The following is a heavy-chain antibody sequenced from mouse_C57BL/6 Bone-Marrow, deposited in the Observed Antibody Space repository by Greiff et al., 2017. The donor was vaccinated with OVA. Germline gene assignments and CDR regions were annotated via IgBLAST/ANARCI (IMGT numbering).Heavy chain of an antibody. CDR3: AREGIYGSPWFAY. D-gene: IGHD2-2*01. CDR2: ISYDGRN. J-gene: IGHJ3*01. Sequence: EVQRVESGPGLVKPSQSLSLTCSVTGYSITSGYYWNWLRQFPGNKLEWMGYISYDGRNNYNPSLKNRISITRDTSKNQFFLKLNSVTTEDTATDYCAREGIYGSPWFAYWGQGTLVTVSA. CDR1: GYSITSGYY. V-gene: IGHV3-6*01.